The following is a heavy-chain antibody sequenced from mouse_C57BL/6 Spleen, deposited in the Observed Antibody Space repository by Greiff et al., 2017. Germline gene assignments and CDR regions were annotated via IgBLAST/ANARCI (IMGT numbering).Heavy chain of an antibody. CDR1: GFTFSDYG. V-gene: IGHV5-17*01. CDR3: ARLNGYYVAMDY. Sequence: EVMLVESGGGLVKPGGSLKLSCAASGFTFSDYGMHWVRQAPEKGLEWVAYISSGISTIYYADTVKGRFTISRDNAKNTLFLQMTSLRSEDTAMYYCARLNGYYVAMDYWGQGTSVTVSS. J-gene: IGHJ4*01. CDR2: ISSGISTI. D-gene: IGHD2-3*01.